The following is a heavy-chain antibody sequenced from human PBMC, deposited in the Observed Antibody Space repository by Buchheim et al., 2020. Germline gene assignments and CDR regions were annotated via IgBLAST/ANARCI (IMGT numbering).Heavy chain of an antibody. J-gene: IGHJ5*02. CDR3: ARVQGTTYYDFWSGPKDGFDP. V-gene: IGHV1-46*01. CDR1: GYTFTSYY. Sequence: QVQLVQSGAEVKKPGASVKVSCKASGYTFTSYYMHWVRQAPGQGLEWMGIINPSGGSTSYAQKFQGRVTMTRDTSTSTVYMELSSLRSEDTAVYYCARVQGTTYYDFWSGPKDGFDPWGQGTL. CDR2: INPSGGST. D-gene: IGHD3-3*01.